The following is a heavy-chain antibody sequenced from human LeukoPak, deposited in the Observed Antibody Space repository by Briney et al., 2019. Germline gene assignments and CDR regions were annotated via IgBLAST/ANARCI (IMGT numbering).Heavy chain of an antibody. CDR3: ARGRFSGNYYSMDV. V-gene: IGHV1-8*01. D-gene: IGHD5-12*01. Sequence: ASVKVSCKASGYIFTTYEINWVRQATGQGLEWMGWMNPNSGNTGYAQKFQGRVTMTRNTSISTAYMYLSSLKSEDTAVYYCARGRFSGNYYSMDVWGKGTTVTISS. CDR1: GYIFTTYE. CDR2: MNPNSGNT. J-gene: IGHJ6*03.